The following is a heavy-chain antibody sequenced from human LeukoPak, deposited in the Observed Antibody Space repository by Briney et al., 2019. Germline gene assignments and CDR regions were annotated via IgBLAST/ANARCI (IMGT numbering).Heavy chain of an antibody. CDR1: GFTFSNYA. V-gene: IGHV3-23*01. CDR2: ISGSDGST. J-gene: IGHJ4*02. D-gene: IGHD3-10*01. CDR3: AKDPFGYGSGSPGYFDY. Sequence: PGGSLRLSCAASGFTFSNYAMNWVRQAPGKGLGWVSGISGSDGSTYYADSVKGRFTISRDNSKNTLYLQMNSLRAEDTAVYFCAKDPFGYGSGSPGYFDYWGQGTLVTVSS.